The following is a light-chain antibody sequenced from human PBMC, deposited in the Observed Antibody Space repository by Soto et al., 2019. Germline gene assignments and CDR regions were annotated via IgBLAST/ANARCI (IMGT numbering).Light chain of an antibody. CDR2: SNN. CDR3: AAWDDSLNGVV. J-gene: IGLJ2*01. V-gene: IGLV1-44*01. CDR1: SSNIGSKT. Sequence: QPVLTQPPSASGTPGQRVTISCSGSSSNIGSKTVNWYQQLPGTAPKLLIYSNNQRPSGVPDRFSGHKSGTSASLAISGLQSEDEAEYYCAAWDDSLNGVVFGGGTKVTVL.